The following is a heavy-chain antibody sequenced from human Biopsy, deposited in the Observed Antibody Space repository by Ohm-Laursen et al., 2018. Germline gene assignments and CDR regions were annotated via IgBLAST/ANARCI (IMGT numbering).Heavy chain of an antibody. CDR3: ARDYQPKIMTIHYYYYGMDV. Sequence: SSVKVSCKTSGVTFNSYAISWVRQAPGQGLEWMGGVMPIFGTANYAQKFQGRVTITADKSTSTAHLDLRSLRSDDTAVYYCARDYQPKIMTIHYYYYGMDVWGLGTTVTVSS. D-gene: IGHD2-2*01. CDR1: GVTFNSYA. J-gene: IGHJ6*01. CDR2: VMPIFGTA. V-gene: IGHV1-69*06.